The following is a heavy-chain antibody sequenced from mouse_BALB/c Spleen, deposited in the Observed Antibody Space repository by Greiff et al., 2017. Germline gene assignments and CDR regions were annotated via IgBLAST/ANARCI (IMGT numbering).Heavy chain of an antibody. V-gene: IGHV1S81*02. Sequence: QVQLQQPGAELVKPGASVTLSCKASGYTFTSYWMHWVKQRPGQGLEWIGEINPSNGRTNYNEKFKSKATLTVDKSSSTAYMQLSSLTSEDSAVYYCARYRSPYAMDYWGQGTSVTVSS. CDR1: GYTFTSYW. D-gene: IGHD2-14*01. CDR3: ARYRSPYAMDY. CDR2: INPSNGRT. J-gene: IGHJ4*01.